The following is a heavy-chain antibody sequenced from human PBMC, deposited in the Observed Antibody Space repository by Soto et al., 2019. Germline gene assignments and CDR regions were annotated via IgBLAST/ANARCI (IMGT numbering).Heavy chain of an antibody. V-gene: IGHV1-2*02. CDR1: GYTFTGYY. Sequence: ASVKVSCKASGYTFTGYYMHWVRQAPGQGLEWMGWINPNSGGTNYADSVKGRFTIARDNSKNTLYLQMNSLRAEDTAVYYCARDTLRDIVIMIYSTERHAMDVWGQGTTVTVSS. D-gene: IGHD2-8*01. J-gene: IGHJ6*02. CDR3: ARDTLRDIVIMIYSTERHAMDV. CDR2: INPNSGGT.